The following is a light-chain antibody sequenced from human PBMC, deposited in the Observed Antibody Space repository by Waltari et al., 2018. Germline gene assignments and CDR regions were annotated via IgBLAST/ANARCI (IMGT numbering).Light chain of an antibody. J-gene: IGLJ3*02. CDR1: GSNIGASHD. CDR3: QSYDTTLSVV. V-gene: IGLV1-40*01. Sequence: QSVLTQPPSVSGAPGQRVTISCTGSGSNIGASHDVHWYQQLPRAAPKLLIYGSTSRPLGVPDRFFGSTSGTSAFLAITGLQAEDEADYYCQSYDTTLSVVFGGGTKLTVL. CDR2: GST.